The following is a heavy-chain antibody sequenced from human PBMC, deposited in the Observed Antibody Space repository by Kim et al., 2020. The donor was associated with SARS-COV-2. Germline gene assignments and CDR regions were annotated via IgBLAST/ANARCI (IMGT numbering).Heavy chain of an antibody. Sequence: GGSLRLSCAASGFTFSRYWMHWVRQAPGKGLVWVSRINSDGSSTSHADSVKGRFTISRDNAKNTLYLQMNSLRAEDTAVYYCARVSLDTATDYWGQGTLVTVSS. J-gene: IGHJ4*02. V-gene: IGHV3-74*01. CDR2: INSDGSST. CDR3: ARVSLDTATDY. CDR1: GFTFSRYW. D-gene: IGHD5-18*01.